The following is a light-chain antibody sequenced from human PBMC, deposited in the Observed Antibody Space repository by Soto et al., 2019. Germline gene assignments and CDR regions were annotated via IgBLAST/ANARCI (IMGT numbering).Light chain of an antibody. CDR3: QQYYDYPPLI. Sequence: EIVMTQSPATLSVSPGERATLSCRASRDIIRELAWYQQKPGQAPRLLISGASTRATGIPARFSGSGSGTEFTLTISSLQSEDFAVYYCQQYYDYPPLIFGGGTKVEIK. CDR2: GAS. CDR1: RDIIRE. J-gene: IGKJ4*01. V-gene: IGKV3-15*01.